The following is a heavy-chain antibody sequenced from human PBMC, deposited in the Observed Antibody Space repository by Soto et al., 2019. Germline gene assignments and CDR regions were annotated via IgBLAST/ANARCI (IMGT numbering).Heavy chain of an antibody. Sequence: GGSLSLSCTASGFTFDDYAMHWVRQGPGRGLEWVSGITWNSGKIAYADSVKGRFTIARDDDNNSLYLQMNSLRPEDTALYYCVKDSYADFHRVLSTAEYFFDYWGHGTLVTVYS. CDR1: GFTFDDYA. V-gene: IGHV3-9*01. CDR2: ITWNSGKI. J-gene: IGHJ4*01. CDR3: VKDSYADFHRVLSTAEYFFDY. D-gene: IGHD2-15*01.